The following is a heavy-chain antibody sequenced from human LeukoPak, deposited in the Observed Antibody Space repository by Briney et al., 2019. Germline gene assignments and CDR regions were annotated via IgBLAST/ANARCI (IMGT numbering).Heavy chain of an antibody. J-gene: IGHJ4*02. Sequence: GGSLRLSCAASGFTFSSYGMHWVRQAPGKGLEWVAFIRYDGSNKYYADSVKGRFTISRDNAKNSVYLQMNSLRAEDTAVYYCVRDNPRCCGVIPSNIDDYWGQGTLVTVSS. CDR1: GFTFSSYG. CDR3: VRDNPRCCGVIPSNIDDY. CDR2: IRYDGSNK. V-gene: IGHV3-30*02. D-gene: IGHD2/OR15-2a*01.